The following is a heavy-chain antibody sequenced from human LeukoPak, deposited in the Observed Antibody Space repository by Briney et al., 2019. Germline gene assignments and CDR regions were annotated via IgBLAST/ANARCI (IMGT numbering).Heavy chain of an antibody. CDR2: INPNSGGT. CDR1: GYTFTGYY. D-gene: IGHD1-1*01. Sequence: ASVTVSCKASGYTFTGYYMHWVRQAPGQGLEWMGWINPNSGGTNYAKKFQGRVTMTRDTSISTAYMELSRLRSDDTAVYYCARGTREGYFDYWGQGTLVTVSS. CDR3: ARGTREGYFDY. V-gene: IGHV1-2*02. J-gene: IGHJ4*02.